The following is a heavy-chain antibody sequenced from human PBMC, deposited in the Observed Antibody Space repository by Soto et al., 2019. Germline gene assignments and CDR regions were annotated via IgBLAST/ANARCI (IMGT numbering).Heavy chain of an antibody. Sequence: GESLKISCKGSGYSFTSYWIGWVRQMPGKGLEWMGIIYPGDSDTRYSPSFQGQVTISADKSISTAYLQWSSLKASDTAMYYCARRGYCTNGVCYGQYYFDYWGQGTLVTVSS. V-gene: IGHV5-51*01. CDR1: GYSFTSYW. CDR3: ARRGYCTNGVCYGQYYFDY. J-gene: IGHJ4*02. D-gene: IGHD2-8*01. CDR2: IYPGDSDT.